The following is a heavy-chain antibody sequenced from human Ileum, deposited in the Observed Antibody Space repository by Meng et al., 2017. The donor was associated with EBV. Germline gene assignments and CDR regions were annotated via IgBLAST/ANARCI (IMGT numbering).Heavy chain of an antibody. CDR2: MYTTWQT. V-gene: IGHV4-4*02. Sequence: QEACTGMVKPVGALALTCGISGGSISSDYWGSWVGQYPEKGLEWIGEMYTTWQTYYNPSLKGRVSISLDKSKNQLSLKLNSVTAADTAVYYCVRGGTYYLSYWGQGSLVTVSS. D-gene: IGHD1-26*01. J-gene: IGHJ4*02. CDR1: GGSISSDYW. CDR3: VRGGTYYLSY.